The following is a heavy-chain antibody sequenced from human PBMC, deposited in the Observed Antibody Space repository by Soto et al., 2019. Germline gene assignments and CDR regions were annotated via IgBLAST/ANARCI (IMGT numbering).Heavy chain of an antibody. CDR1: GYTFTGYY. Sequence: ASVKVSCKASGYTFTGYYMHWVRQAPGQGLEWMGWINPNSGGTNYAQKFQGWVTMTRDTSISTAYMELSRLRSDDTAVYYCARDNVGVRGVIGDDAFDIWGQGTMVTVSS. D-gene: IGHD3-10*01. CDR3: ARDNVGVRGVIGDDAFDI. V-gene: IGHV1-2*04. CDR2: INPNSGGT. J-gene: IGHJ3*02.